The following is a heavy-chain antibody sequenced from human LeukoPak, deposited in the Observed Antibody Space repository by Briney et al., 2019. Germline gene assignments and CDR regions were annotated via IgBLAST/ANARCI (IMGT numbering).Heavy chain of an antibody. CDR1: GFTFSGYW. J-gene: IGHJ6*03. V-gene: IGHV3-7*01. Sequence: GGSLRLSCAASGFTFSGYWMTWVRQAPGKVLEWVANIKQDGSEKYYVDSVKGRFTISRDNAKNSLYLQMNSLRAEDTAVYYCARVMDDSSGWIGDYYYMDVWGKGTTVTVSS. D-gene: IGHD6-19*01. CDR2: IKQDGSEK. CDR3: ARVMDDSSGWIGDYYYMDV.